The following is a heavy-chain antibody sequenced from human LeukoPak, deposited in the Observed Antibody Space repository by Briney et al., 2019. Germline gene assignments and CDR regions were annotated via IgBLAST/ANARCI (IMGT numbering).Heavy chain of an antibody. V-gene: IGHV1-18*01. Sequence: ASVTVSCTASGYIFTSYSIIWVRLAPGQGLEGMGWISAYNDNTNYAQKLQGRVTMTTDTSTSTAYMELRSLRSDDTAVYYCARPDYGGNRGAFDMWGQGTMVTVSS. CDR3: ARPDYGGNRGAFDM. D-gene: IGHD4-23*01. CDR1: GYIFTSYS. J-gene: IGHJ3*02. CDR2: ISAYNDNT.